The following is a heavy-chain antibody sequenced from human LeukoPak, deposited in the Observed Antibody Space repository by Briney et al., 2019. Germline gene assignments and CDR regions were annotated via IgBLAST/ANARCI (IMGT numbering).Heavy chain of an antibody. D-gene: IGHD3-9*01. Sequence: GESLKISCKGSGYSFTSYWIGWVRQMPGKGLEWMGIIYPGDSDTRYSPSFQGQVTISADKSISTAYLQWSSLKASDTAMYYCARLGTALYYDILSGKYYFDYWGQGTLVTVSS. CDR2: IYPGDSDT. CDR3: ARLGTALYYDILSGKYYFDY. J-gene: IGHJ4*02. CDR1: GYSFTSYW. V-gene: IGHV5-51*01.